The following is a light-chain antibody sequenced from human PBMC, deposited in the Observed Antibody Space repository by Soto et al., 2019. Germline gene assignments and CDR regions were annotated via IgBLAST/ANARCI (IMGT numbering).Light chain of an antibody. CDR3: CSYAGSYTPNWV. CDR1: SSDVGGYNY. Sequence: QSALTQSRSVSGSPGQSVTISCTGTSSDVGGYNYVSWYQQHPGKAPKLMIYDVSKRPSGVPDRFSGSKSGNTASLTISGLQAEDEADYYCCSYAGSYTPNWVFGGGTKLTVL. CDR2: DVS. V-gene: IGLV2-11*01. J-gene: IGLJ3*02.